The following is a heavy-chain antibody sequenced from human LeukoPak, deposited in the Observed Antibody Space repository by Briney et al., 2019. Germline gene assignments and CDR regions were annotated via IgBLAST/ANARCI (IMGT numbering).Heavy chain of an antibody. CDR2: IYYSGST. J-gene: IGHJ6*03. V-gene: IGHV4-39*07. D-gene: IGHD3-16*01. Sequence: SETLSPTCTVSGGSISSSSYYWGWIRQPPGKGLEWIGSIYYSGSTYYNPSLKSRVTISVDTSKNQFSLKLSSVTAADTAVYYCARETSQKGAHYMDVWGKGTTVTISS. CDR1: GGSISSSSYY. CDR3: ARETSQKGAHYMDV.